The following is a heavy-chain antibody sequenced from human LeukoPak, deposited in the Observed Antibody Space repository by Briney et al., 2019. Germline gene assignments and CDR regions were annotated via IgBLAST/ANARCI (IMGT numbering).Heavy chain of an antibody. J-gene: IGHJ4*02. V-gene: IGHV3-7*01. D-gene: IGHD3-10*02. CDR2: INQDGSAK. CDR1: GFTFSSIW. CDR3: AGEPRMLAY. Sequence: GASLRLSCAASGFTFSSIWMSWVRLAPGKGLECVAMINQDGSAKYYADSVKGRFTVSRDHAKNSLFLQMNTLSGEDTAIYYCAGEPRMLAYWGQGTLVTVSS.